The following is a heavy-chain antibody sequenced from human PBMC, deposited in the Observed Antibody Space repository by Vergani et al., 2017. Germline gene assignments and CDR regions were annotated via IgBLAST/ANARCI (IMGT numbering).Heavy chain of an antibody. CDR2: ISGSGSTI. CDR1: GFTFSDYY. Sequence: QVHLVESGGGLVKPGGSLRLSCAASGFTFSDYYMSWIRQAPGQRREWVSYISGSGSTIYYADSVKGRFTISRGNSKNTLYLQVSSLRAEDTAVDYCARVRRRDDAFDIWGQGTMVTVSS. J-gene: IGHJ3*02. D-gene: IGHD6-6*01. CDR3: ARVRRRDDAFDI. V-gene: IGHV3-11*01.